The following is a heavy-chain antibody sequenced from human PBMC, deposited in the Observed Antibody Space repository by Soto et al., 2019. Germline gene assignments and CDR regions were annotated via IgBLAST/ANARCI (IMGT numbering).Heavy chain of an antibody. CDR1: GYTLTELS. Sequence: GASVKVSCKVSGYTLTELSMQWVRQAPGKGLEWMGGFDPEDGETIYAQKFQGRVTMTEDTSTDTAYMELSSLRSEDTAVYYCATDIVVVPAAQIWSTQLGSNYWGQGTLVTVSS. CDR3: ATDIVVVPAAQIWSTQLGSNY. J-gene: IGHJ4*02. D-gene: IGHD2-2*01. CDR2: FDPEDGET. V-gene: IGHV1-24*01.